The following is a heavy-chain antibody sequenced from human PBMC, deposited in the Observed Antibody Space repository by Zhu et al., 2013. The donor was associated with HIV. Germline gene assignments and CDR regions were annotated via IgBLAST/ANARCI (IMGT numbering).Heavy chain of an antibody. CDR1: GGSVSSGSYY. CDR3: ARFLPHSTANWFDP. J-gene: IGHJ5*02. V-gene: IGHV4-61*01. CDR2: IYYSGST. D-gene: IGHD2-8*02. Sequence: VQLQESGPGLVKPSETLSLTCTVSGGSVSSGSYYWSWIRQPPGKGLEWIGYIYYSGSTNYNPSLKSRVTISVDTSKNQFSLKLSSVTAADTAVYYCARFLPHSTANWFDPWGQGTLVTVSS.